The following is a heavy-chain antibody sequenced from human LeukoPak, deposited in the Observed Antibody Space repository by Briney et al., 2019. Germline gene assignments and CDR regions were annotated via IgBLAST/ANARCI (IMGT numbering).Heavy chain of an antibody. CDR2: IIPIFGTA. J-gene: IGHJ6*03. D-gene: IGHD2-2*01. Sequence: ASVKVSCKASGGTFSSYAISWVRQAPGQGLEWMGGIIPIFGTANYAQKFQGRVTITADKSTSTAYMELSSLRSEDTAVYYCARTEDIVVVPNYYYYMDVWGKGTTVTVSS. CDR3: ARTEDIVVVPNYYYYMDV. V-gene: IGHV1-69*06. CDR1: GGTFSSYA.